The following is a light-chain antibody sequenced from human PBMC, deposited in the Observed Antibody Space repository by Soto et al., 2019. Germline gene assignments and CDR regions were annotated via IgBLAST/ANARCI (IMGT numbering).Light chain of an antibody. CDR2: GVS. CDR3: QQYAPSPAIT. CDR1: QSVSSNY. J-gene: IGKJ5*01. Sequence: ETVLTQSPGTLTLSPGERATLSCRASQSVSSNYLVWYQQKPGQAPRLLISGVSTRATGIPDRFSGSGSGTYFTLTISRLEPEDVAVYYCQQYAPSPAITFGQGTRVEIK. V-gene: IGKV3-20*01.